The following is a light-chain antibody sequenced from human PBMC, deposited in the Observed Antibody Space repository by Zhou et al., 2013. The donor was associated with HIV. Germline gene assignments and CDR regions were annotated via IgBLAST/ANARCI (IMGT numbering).Light chain of an antibody. CDR3: QQYNNWPPLFT. CDR2: GAS. Sequence: EIVLTQSPGTLSLSPGERATLSCRASQSVSSNLAWYQQKPGQAPRLLIYGASTRATGIPARFSGSGSGTEFTLTISSMQSEDFAVYYCQQYNNWPPLFTFGPGTKWISN. J-gene: IGKJ3*01. CDR1: QSVSSN. V-gene: IGKV3-15*01.